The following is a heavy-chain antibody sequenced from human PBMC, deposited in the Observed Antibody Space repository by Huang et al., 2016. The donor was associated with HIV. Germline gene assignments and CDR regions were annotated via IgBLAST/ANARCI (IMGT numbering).Heavy chain of an antibody. Sequence: EVQLVESGGGLVQPGGSLRLSCAASGFTFSNYAMHWVRQAAGKGLEYLSAISTTVGSTYYADSVKGRFTISRDNSKITLYLQMGSLSAEDMAVYYCARGYCSGGRCYSGFDSWGQGTLVTVSS. J-gene: IGHJ4*02. CDR2: ISTTVGST. D-gene: IGHD2-15*01. V-gene: IGHV3-64*07. CDR1: GFTFSNYA. CDR3: ARGYCSGGRCYSGFDS.